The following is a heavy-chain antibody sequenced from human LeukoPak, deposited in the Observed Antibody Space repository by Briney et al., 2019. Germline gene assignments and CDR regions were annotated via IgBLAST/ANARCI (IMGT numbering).Heavy chain of an antibody. V-gene: IGHV1-18*01. Sequence: APVKVSCKASGYTFTSYGISWVRQAPGQGLEWMGWISAYNGNTNYAQKLQGRVTMTTDTSTSTAYMELRSLRSDDTAVYYCARDTAVVVPAAIRPNWFDPWGQGTLVTVSS. J-gene: IGHJ5*02. CDR1: GYTFTSYG. CDR3: ARDTAVVVPAAIRPNWFDP. D-gene: IGHD2-2*02. CDR2: ISAYNGNT.